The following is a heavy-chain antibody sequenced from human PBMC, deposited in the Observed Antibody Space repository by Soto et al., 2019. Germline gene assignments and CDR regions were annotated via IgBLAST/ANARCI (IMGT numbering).Heavy chain of an antibody. D-gene: IGHD2-2*01. CDR1: GGSFSGYY. Sequence: QVQLQQWGAGLLKPSETLSLTCAVYGGSFSGYYWSWIRQPPGKGLEWIGEINHSGSTNYNPPLKSRVTLSVDXXKXQXXLKLSSVTAADTAVYYCARGGIVVVPAAIRKRFDYWGQGTLVTVSS. V-gene: IGHV4-34*01. CDR2: INHSGST. CDR3: ARGGIVVVPAAIRKRFDY. J-gene: IGHJ4*02.